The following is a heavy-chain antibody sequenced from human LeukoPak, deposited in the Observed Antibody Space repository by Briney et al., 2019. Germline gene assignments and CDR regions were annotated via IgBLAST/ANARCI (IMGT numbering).Heavy chain of an antibody. J-gene: IGHJ2*01. Sequence: ASVKVSCKASGYTFTSYDINWVRQATGQGLEWMGWMNPNSGNTGYAQKFQGRVTVTRNTSISTAYMELSSLRSEDTAAYYCARGTDTKPFWYFDLWGRGTLVTVSS. CDR1: GYTFTSYD. CDR2: MNPNSGNT. CDR3: ARGTDTKPFWYFDL. D-gene: IGHD2-2*01. V-gene: IGHV1-8*01.